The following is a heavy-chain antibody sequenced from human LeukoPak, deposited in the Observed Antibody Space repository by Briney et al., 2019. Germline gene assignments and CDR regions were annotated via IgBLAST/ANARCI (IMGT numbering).Heavy chain of an antibody. D-gene: IGHD6-13*01. CDR1: GFTFSSYA. Sequence: GGSLRLSCAASGFTFSSYAMHWVRQAPGKGLEWVAVIWYDGSGKDYADSVKGRFTFSRDNSKNTLYLQMNSLTVEDTAVYYCARSQSSSLIDYWGQGTLVTVSS. CDR2: IWYDGSGK. CDR3: ARSQSSSLIDY. J-gene: IGHJ4*02. V-gene: IGHV3-33*08.